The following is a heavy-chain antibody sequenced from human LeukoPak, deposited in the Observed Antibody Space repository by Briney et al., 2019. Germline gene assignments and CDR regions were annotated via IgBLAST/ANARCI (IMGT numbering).Heavy chain of an antibody. CDR1: GYTFTSYG. CDR2: ISAYNGNT. D-gene: IGHD3-10*01. J-gene: IGHJ4*02. V-gene: IGHV1-18*01. CDR3: ASWRVRGIFDY. Sequence: ASVKVSCKASGYTFTSYGISWVRQAPGQGLEWMGWISAYNGNTNYAQKLQGRVTMTTDTSTSTAYMELRSLRSVDTAVYYCASWRVRGIFDYWGQGTLVTVSS.